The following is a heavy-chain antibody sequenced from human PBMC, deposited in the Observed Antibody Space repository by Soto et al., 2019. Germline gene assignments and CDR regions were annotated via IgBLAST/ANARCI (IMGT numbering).Heavy chain of an antibody. J-gene: IGHJ6*02. D-gene: IGHD5-12*01. Sequence: SETLSLTCTISGGSISSSSYYWGWIRQPPGKGLEWIGSIYYSGSTYYKQSLKSRVTISVDTSKNQISLKLRSVTAADTDVYYCARHNLDSGYDRRYYYYGMDVWGQGTTVT. CDR2: IYYSGST. CDR3: ARHNLDSGYDRRYYYYGMDV. V-gene: IGHV4-39*01. CDR1: GGSISSSSYY.